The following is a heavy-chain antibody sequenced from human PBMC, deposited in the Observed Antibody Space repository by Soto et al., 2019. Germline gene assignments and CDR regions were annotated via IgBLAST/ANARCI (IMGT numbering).Heavy chain of an antibody. CDR3: ARLRIFDYYYGMDV. V-gene: IGHV5-10-1*01. J-gene: IGHJ6*02. CDR2: IDPSDSYT. CDR1: GYSFTSYW. D-gene: IGHD3-3*01. Sequence: PGESLKISCNGSGYSFTSYWISWVRQMPGKGLEWMGRIDPSDSYTNYSPSFQGHVTISADKSISTAYLQWSSLKASDTAMYYCARLRIFDYYYGMDVWGQGTKVTVYS.